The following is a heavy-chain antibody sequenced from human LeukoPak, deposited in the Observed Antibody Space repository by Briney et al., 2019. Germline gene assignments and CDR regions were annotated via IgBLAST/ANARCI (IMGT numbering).Heavy chain of an antibody. CDR1: GFTFSSYS. CDR2: ISSSSSYI. V-gene: IGHV3-21*01. J-gene: IGHJ4*02. Sequence: GGSLRLSCAASGFTFSSYSVNWVRQAPGKGLEWVSSISSSSSYIYYTDSVKGRFTISRDNAKNSLYLQMNSLRAEDTAVYYCARGAANSYYFDYWGQGTPVTVSS. D-gene: IGHD2-15*01. CDR3: ARGAANSYYFDY.